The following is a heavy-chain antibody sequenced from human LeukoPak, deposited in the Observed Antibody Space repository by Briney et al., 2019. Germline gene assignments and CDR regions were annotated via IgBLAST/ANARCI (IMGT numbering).Heavy chain of an antibody. Sequence: GGSLRLSCAASGFTFSSYSMNWVRQAPGKGLEWVSSISSSSSYIYYADSVKGRFTISRDNAKNSLYLQMNSLRAEDTAVYYCARVRCSSTSCYTQYYYGMDVWGQGTTVTVSS. D-gene: IGHD2-2*02. CDR3: ARVRCSSTSCYTQYYYGMDV. V-gene: IGHV3-21*01. CDR2: ISSSSSYI. CDR1: GFTFSSYS. J-gene: IGHJ6*02.